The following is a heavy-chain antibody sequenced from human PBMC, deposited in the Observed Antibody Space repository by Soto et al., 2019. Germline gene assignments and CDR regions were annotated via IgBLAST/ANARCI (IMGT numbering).Heavy chain of an antibody. Sequence: QVQLVQSGAEVKKPGSSVKVSCKASGGTFSSYTISWVRQAPGQGLEWMGRIIPILGIANYAQKFQGRVTITADKSTSTAYMELSSLRSEDTAVYYCARVVGDVVVVAAPLDYYYGMDVWGQGTMVTVSS. CDR3: ARVVGDVVVVAAPLDYYYGMDV. CDR1: GGTFSSYT. J-gene: IGHJ6*02. V-gene: IGHV1-69*02. D-gene: IGHD2-15*01. CDR2: IIPILGIA.